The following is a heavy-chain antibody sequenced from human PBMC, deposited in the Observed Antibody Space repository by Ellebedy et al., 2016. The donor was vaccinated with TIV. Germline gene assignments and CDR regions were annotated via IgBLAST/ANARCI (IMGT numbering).Heavy chain of an antibody. J-gene: IGHJ4*02. V-gene: IGHV1-2*02. CDR1: GYVFTAYY. CDR3: ASFIFGEVIDF. CDR2: LDPKTGAT. Sequence: ASVKVSCKPSGYVFTAYYIHWVRQPPGQGLEWMGWLDPKTGATNYAQKFRGRVTMARDMSTSTAYLDLSGLRSDDTASYYCASFIFGEVIDFWGQGTLVTVSS. D-gene: IGHD3-16*02.